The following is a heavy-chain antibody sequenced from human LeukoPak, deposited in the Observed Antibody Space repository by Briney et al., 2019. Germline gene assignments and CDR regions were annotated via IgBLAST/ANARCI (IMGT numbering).Heavy chain of an antibody. D-gene: IGHD1-26*01. Sequence: ASVKVSCKASGYTFTSYDINWVRQATGQGLEWMGWMNPNSGNTGYAQKFQGRVTFISNTSATTAFMELSSLRSEDAAVYYCAGDSGSGSNDYWGQGTLVTVSS. CDR3: AGDSGSGSNDY. CDR1: GYTFTSYD. J-gene: IGHJ4*02. V-gene: IGHV1-8*01. CDR2: MNPNSGNT.